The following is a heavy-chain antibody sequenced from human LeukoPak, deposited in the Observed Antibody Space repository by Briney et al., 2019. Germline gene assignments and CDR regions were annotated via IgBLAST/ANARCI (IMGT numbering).Heavy chain of an antibody. CDR3: ARHLWSGYPYFDY. CDR2: INHSGST. D-gene: IGHD3-3*01. V-gene: IGHV4-34*01. J-gene: IGHJ4*02. Sequence: PSETPSLTCAVYGGSFSGYYWSWIRQPPGKGLEWIGEINHSGSTNYNPSLKSRVTISVDTSKNQFSLKLSSVTAADTAMYYCARHLWSGYPYFDYWGQGSLVTVSS. CDR1: GGSFSGYY.